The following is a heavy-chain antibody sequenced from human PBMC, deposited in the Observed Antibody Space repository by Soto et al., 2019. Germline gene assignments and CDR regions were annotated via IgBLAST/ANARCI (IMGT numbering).Heavy chain of an antibody. CDR1: GGSISSGGYY. D-gene: IGHD2-15*01. CDR3: ARVGLGYCSGGSCYSAELSRYYYGMDV. CDR2: IYYSGAT. J-gene: IGHJ6*02. V-gene: IGHV4-31*03. Sequence: QVQLQESGPGLVKPSQTLSLTCTVSGGSISSGGYYWSWIRQHPGKGLEWIGYIYYSGATYYNPSLKGRVTISVDTSKNPFSLKLSSVTAADTAVYYCARVGLGYCSGGSCYSAELSRYYYGMDVWGQGTTVTVSS.